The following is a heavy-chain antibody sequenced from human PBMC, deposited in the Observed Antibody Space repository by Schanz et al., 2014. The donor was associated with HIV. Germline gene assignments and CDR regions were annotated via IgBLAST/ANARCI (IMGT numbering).Heavy chain of an antibody. D-gene: IGHD3-22*01. J-gene: IGHJ4*02. Sequence: EVQLVESGGGLVQPGGSLRLSCAVSGFTFSSYSMNWVRQAPGKGLEWVSYISSSSTTIYYADSVKGRFTISRDNAKNSLYLQMNSLRDEDTAVYYCARGATTYSGGYYYPDYWGQGTLVTVSS. V-gene: IGHV3-48*02. CDR2: ISSSSTTI. CDR1: GFTFSSYS. CDR3: ARGATTYSGGYYYPDY.